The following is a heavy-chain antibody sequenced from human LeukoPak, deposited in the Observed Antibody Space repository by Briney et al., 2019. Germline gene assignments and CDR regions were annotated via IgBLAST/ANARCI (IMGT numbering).Heavy chain of an antibody. Sequence: SETLSLTCTVSGGSISSYYWSWIRQPPGKGLEWIGYIYYSGSTNYNPSLESRVTISVDTSKNHFSLELSSVTAADTAVYYCALARGPFRTGNFDYWGQGTLVTVSS. CDR2: IYYSGST. D-gene: IGHD7-27*01. V-gene: IGHV4-59*01. J-gene: IGHJ4*02. CDR1: GGSISSYY. CDR3: ALARGPFRTGNFDY.